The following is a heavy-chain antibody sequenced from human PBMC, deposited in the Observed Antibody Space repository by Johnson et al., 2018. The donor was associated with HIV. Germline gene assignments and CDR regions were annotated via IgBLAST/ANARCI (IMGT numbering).Heavy chain of an antibody. J-gene: IGHJ3*02. V-gene: IGHV3-30*03. CDR1: GFTFSSYG. CDR2: ISYDGSNK. D-gene: IGHD2-15*01. CDR3: ARAGIVFDI. Sequence: QVQLVESGGGVVQPGRSLRLSCAASGFTFSSYGMHWVRQAPGKGLEWVAVISYDGSNKYYADSVKGLFTMSRDNSKNTLYLQMNSLRAEDTAVYYCARAGIVFDIWGQGTMVTVSS.